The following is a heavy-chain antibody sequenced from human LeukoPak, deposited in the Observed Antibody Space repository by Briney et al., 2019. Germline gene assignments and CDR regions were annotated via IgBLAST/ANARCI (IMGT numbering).Heavy chain of an antibody. CDR3: AREDSSGYYPSWGY. CDR1: GYTFTSYA. CDR2: INAGNGNT. V-gene: IGHV1-3*01. Sequence: ASVKVSCKVSGYTFTSYAMHWVRQAPGQRLEWMGWINAGNGNTKYSQKFQGRVTITRDTSASTAYMELSSLRSEDTAVYYCAREDSSGYYPSWGYWGQGTLVTVSS. D-gene: IGHD3-22*01. J-gene: IGHJ4*02.